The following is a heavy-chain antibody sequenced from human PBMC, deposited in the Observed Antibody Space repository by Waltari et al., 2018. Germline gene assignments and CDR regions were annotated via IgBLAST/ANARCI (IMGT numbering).Heavy chain of an antibody. CDR3: ARDPLLWFGEGYAFDI. Sequence: QVQLVQSGAEVKKPGASVKVSCKASGYTFTGYYMHWVRQAPGQGLEWMGRINPNSGGTNYAQKFQGRVTMTRDTSISTAYMELSRLRSDDTAVYYCARDPLLWFGEGYAFDIWGQGTMVTVSS. CDR2: INPNSGGT. V-gene: IGHV1-2*06. J-gene: IGHJ3*02. D-gene: IGHD3-10*01. CDR1: GYTFTGYY.